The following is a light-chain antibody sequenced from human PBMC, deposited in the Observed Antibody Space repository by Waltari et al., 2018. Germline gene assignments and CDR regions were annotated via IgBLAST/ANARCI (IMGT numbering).Light chain of an antibody. Sequence: DIVLTQSPDSLAVSLGERATINCKSSQSILYSSNTKNYLAWYQQKSGQPPRLLISWASTRESGVPVRFMGRGSGTDFTLTISSLQAEDVAVYYCQQYYSVPRTFGQGTKVEIK. CDR3: QQYYSVPRT. V-gene: IGKV4-1*01. CDR1: QSILYSSNTKNY. J-gene: IGKJ1*01. CDR2: WAS.